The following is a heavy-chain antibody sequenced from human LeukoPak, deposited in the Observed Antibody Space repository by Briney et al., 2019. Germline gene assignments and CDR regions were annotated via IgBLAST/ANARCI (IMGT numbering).Heavy chain of an antibody. CDR2: ITSSGTT. V-gene: IGHV3-23*01. D-gene: IGHD1-1*01. CDR3: ANTGSYSLY. CDR1: GFTFSSYG. Sequence: GGSLSLSCAAAGFTFSSYGMGWVSQAPGKGLEWVSSITSSGTTNYADSVKDRFIISRDNSKDTLFLQMNSLRVEDTAVYYCANTGSYSLYWGQGTLVTVSS. J-gene: IGHJ4*02.